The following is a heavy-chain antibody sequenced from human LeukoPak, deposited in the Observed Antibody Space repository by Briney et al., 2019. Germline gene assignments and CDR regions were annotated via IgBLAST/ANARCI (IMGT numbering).Heavy chain of an antibody. CDR3: ARHPDYYDSSGYYGY. J-gene: IGHJ4*02. CDR2: INTNSGGT. V-gene: IGHV1-2*02. CDR1: GYTFTVYY. Sequence: ASVKVSCKASGYTFTVYYMHWVRQAPGQGLEWMGWINTNSGGTNYAQKFPGRVTITRDTSISTAYMELSRLRSDDTAVYYCARHPDYYDSSGYYGYWGQGTLVTVSS. D-gene: IGHD3-22*01.